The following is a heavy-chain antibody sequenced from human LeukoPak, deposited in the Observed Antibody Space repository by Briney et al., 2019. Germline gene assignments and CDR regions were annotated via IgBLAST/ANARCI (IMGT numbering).Heavy chain of an antibody. D-gene: IGHD5-18*01. CDR2: IIPIFGTA. V-gene: IGHV1-69*05. CDR3: ARAIGKQPYYYYYYMDV. Sequence: GASVKVSCKASGGTFSSYAISWVRQAPGQGLEWMGGIIPIFGTANYAQKFQGRVTITTDESTSTAYMELSSLRSEDTAVYYCARAIGKQPYYYYYYMDVWGKGTTVTVSS. CDR1: GGTFSSYA. J-gene: IGHJ6*03.